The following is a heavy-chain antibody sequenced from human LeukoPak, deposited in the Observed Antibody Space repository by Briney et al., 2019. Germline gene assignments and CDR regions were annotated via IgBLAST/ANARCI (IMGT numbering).Heavy chain of an antibody. J-gene: IGHJ4*02. Sequence: SVKVSCKASGGTFSSYAISWVRQAPGQGLEWMGGIIPIFGTANYAQKFQGRVTITADKSTSTAYMELSSLRSEDTAVYYCARGTRYCAGGDCYPFDYWGQGTLVTVSS. CDR2: IIPIFGTA. CDR1: GGTFSSYA. V-gene: IGHV1-69*06. D-gene: IGHD2-21*02. CDR3: ARGTRYCAGGDCYPFDY.